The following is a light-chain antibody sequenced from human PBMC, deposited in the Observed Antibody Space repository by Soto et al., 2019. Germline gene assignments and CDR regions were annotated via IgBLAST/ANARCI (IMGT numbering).Light chain of an antibody. CDR1: QSVGSNY. CDR3: QQYGSSPPYT. J-gene: IGKJ2*01. V-gene: IGKV3-20*01. Sequence: EIVLTQSPGTLSLSPGERATLSCRASQSVGSNYLAWYQQKPGQAPRLLIYGASSRASGIPDRCSGSGSGTDFTLTISRLEPEDCAVYYCQQYGSSPPYTFGQGTKLEIK. CDR2: GAS.